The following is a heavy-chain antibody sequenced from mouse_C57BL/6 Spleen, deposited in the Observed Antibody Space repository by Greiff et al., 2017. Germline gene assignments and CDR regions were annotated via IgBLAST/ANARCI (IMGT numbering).Heavy chain of an antibody. CDR3: ARIDYLAWFAY. V-gene: IGHV8-12*01. CDR2: IYWDDDK. CDR1: GFSLSTSGMG. Sequence: QVTLKVSGPGLLQSSQTLSLTCSFSGFSLSTSGMGVSWIRQPSGKGLEWLAHIYWDDDKRYNPSLKSRLTISKDTYRNQVFLKITRVDTADTAAYYCARIDYLAWFAYWGQGTLVTVSA. D-gene: IGHD2-4*01. J-gene: IGHJ3*01.